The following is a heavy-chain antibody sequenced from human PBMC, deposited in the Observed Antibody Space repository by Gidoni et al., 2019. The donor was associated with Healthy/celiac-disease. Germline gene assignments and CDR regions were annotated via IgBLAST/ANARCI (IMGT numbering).Heavy chain of an antibody. CDR2: IRSKAYGGTT. J-gene: IGHJ4*02. D-gene: IGHD4-17*01. CDR1: GFTFGDYA. Sequence: EVQLVESGGGVVQPGRSLRLSCTASGFTFGDYAMRWVRQAPGKGLGWVGFIRSKAYGGTTEYAASVKGRFTISRDDSKSIAYLQMNSLKTEDTAVYYCTRENTVTRGFDYWGQGTLVTVSS. CDR3: TRENTVTRGFDY. V-gene: IGHV3-49*04.